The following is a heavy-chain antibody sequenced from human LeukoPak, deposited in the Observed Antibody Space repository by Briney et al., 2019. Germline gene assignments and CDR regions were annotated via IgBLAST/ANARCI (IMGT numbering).Heavy chain of an antibody. J-gene: IGHJ3*02. CDR3: AGSAAAGTPHDAFDI. CDR2: INPNSGGT. Sequence: ASVKVSCKASGGTFSSYAISWVRQAPGQGLEWMGWINPNSGGTNYAQKFQGWVTMTRDTSISTAYMELSRLRSGDTAVYYCAGSAAAGTPHDAFDIWGQGTMVTVSS. CDR1: GGTFSSYA. V-gene: IGHV1-2*04. D-gene: IGHD6-13*01.